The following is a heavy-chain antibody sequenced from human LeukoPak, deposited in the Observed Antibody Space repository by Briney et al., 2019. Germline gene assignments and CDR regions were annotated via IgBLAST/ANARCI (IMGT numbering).Heavy chain of an antibody. Sequence: PSETLSLTCTVSGGSISSYYWSWIRQPPGQGLEWIGYIYYSGSTNYNPSLKSRVTISVDTSKNQFSLKLSSVTAADTAVYYCARGRSTGNFDYWGQGTLVTVSS. D-gene: IGHD3-10*01. CDR1: GGSISSYY. CDR3: ARGRSTGNFDY. J-gene: IGHJ4*02. CDR2: IYYSGST. V-gene: IGHV4-59*01.